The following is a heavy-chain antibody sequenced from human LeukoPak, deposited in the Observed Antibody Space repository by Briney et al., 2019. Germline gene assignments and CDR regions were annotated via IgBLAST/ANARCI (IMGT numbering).Heavy chain of an antibody. CDR1: GYTFTSYG. Sequence: ASVKVSCKASGYTFTSYGISWVRQAPGQGLEWMGWISAYNGNTNYAQKLQGRVTMTTDTSTSTAYMELSSLRSEDTAVYYCARNDFWSGYGGLYYYYMDVWGKGTTVTVSS. J-gene: IGHJ6*03. V-gene: IGHV1-18*01. CDR3: ARNDFWSGYGGLYYYYMDV. CDR2: ISAYNGNT. D-gene: IGHD3-3*01.